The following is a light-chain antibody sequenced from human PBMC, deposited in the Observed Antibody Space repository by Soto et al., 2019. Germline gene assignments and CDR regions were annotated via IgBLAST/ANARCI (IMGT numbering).Light chain of an antibody. Sequence: QSALTQPASVSGSPGQSITISCTGTSSDVGGYKYVSWYQQHPGKAPKLMIYDIRNRPSGVSNRFSGSKSGNTASLTISGLQAEDEADYYCSSYISSSTRVFGTGTKVTAL. V-gene: IGLV2-14*03. CDR1: SSDVGGYKY. CDR2: DIR. J-gene: IGLJ1*01. CDR3: SSYISSSTRV.